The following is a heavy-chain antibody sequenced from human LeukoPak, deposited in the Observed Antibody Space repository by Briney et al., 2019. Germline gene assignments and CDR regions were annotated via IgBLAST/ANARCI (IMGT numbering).Heavy chain of an antibody. V-gene: IGHV3-23*01. CDR3: AELGITMIGGV. J-gene: IGHJ6*04. D-gene: IGHD3-10*02. CDR2: ISGSADNT. Sequence: GGSLRLSCAASGFTFSSYGMSWVRQAPGKGLEWVSSISGSADNTYYADSVKGRFTISRDNAKNSLYLQMNSLRAEDTAVYYCAELGITMIGGVWGKGTTVTISS. CDR1: GFTFSSYG.